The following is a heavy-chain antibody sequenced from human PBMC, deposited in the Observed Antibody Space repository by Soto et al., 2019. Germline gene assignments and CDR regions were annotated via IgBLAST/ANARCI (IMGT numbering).Heavy chain of an antibody. CDR3: GRERGYSYGSDYGMDV. CDR2: IYYSGST. V-gene: IGHV4-59*01. Sequence: SETLSLTCTVSGGSISSYYWSWIRQPPGKGLEWIGYIYYSGSTNYNPSLKSRVTISVETSKNQFSLKLISGTAADTAADYCGRERGYSYGSDYGMDVWGQGTTVTVSS. J-gene: IGHJ6*02. D-gene: IGHD5-18*01. CDR1: GGSISSYY.